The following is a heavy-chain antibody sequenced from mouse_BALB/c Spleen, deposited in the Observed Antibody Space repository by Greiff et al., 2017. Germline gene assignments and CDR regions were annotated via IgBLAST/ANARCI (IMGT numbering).Heavy chain of an antibody. CDR3: ARHYYGSSYYRDY. Sequence: QVHVKQSGAELAKPGPSVKMSCKASGYTFTSYWMHWVKQRPGQGLEWIGYINPSTGYTEYNQKFKDKATLTADKSSSTAYMQLSSLTSEDSAVYYCARHYYGSSYYRDYWGQGTTLTVSS. CDR1: GYTFTSYW. D-gene: IGHD1-1*01. J-gene: IGHJ2*01. V-gene: IGHV1-7*01. CDR2: INPSTGYT.